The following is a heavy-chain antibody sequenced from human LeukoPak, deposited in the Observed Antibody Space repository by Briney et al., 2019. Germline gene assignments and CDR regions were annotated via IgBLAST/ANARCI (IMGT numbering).Heavy chain of an antibody. CDR2: VGGDDAT. J-gene: IGHJ3*02. D-gene: IGHD2-8*01. Sequence: PGGSLRLSCAASGLTLSSYSMKWVRQAPGKGLEWVAVVGGDDATSYRDSVKGRFTISRDHSKNTLSLQMNSLRREDTAVYYCAKDSRSRNGVYDPFDIWGQGTVVTVSS. CDR1: GLTLSSYS. V-gene: IGHV3-23*01. CDR3: AKDSRSRNGVYDPFDI.